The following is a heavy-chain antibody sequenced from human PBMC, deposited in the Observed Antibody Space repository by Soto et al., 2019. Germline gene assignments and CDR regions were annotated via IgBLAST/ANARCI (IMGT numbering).Heavy chain of an antibody. CDR3: ALYYDSSGYYVSGFDY. J-gene: IGHJ4*02. V-gene: IGHV1-69*13. D-gene: IGHD3-22*01. CDR1: GGTFSSYA. CDR2: IIPIFGTA. Sequence: SVKVSCKASGGTFSSYAISWVRQAPGQGLEWMGGIIPIFGTANYAQKFQGRVTITADESTSTAYMELSSLRSEDTAVYYCALYYDSSGYYVSGFDYWGQGTLVTVSS.